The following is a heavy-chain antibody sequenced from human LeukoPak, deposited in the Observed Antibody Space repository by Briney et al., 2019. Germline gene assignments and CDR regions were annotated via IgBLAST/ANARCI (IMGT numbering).Heavy chain of an antibody. CDR3: ARGVVRSSNFDY. V-gene: IGHV4-59*08. CDR1: GGSISSYY. D-gene: IGHD2-21*01. J-gene: IGHJ4*02. CDR2: IYYSGST. Sequence: PSETLSLTCTVSGGSISSYYWSWIRQPPGKGLEWIGYIYYSGSTNYNPSLKSRVTISVDTSKNQFSLKLSSVTAADTAVYYCARGVVRSSNFDYWGQGTLVTVSS.